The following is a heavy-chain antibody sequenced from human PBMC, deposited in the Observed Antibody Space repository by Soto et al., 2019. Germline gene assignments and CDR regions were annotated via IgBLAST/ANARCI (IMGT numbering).Heavy chain of an antibody. CDR2: IKQDGSEK. V-gene: IGHV3-7*05. D-gene: IGHD6-6*01. J-gene: IGHJ6*02. Sequence: EVQLVESGGGLVQPGGSLRLSCAASGFTFSRYWMSWVRQAPGKGLEWVANIKQDGSEKDYVDSVKGRFTISRDNAKNSLYLQMNSLRAEDTAVYYCARDYSSSSPLYYYYNGMDVWGQGTTVTVSS. CDR3: ARDYSSSSPLYYYYNGMDV. CDR1: GFTFSRYW.